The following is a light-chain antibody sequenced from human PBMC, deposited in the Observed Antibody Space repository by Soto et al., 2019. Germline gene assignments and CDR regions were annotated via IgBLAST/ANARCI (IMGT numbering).Light chain of an antibody. CDR2: GTS. CDR3: QQYRTSPYT. Sequence: EIVLTQSPVTLSLSPGERATLSCRASQSVSNSYFAWYQQKPGQAPRLLIYGTSNTATGIPARFSGSRSGTDFTLTISSLEPEDFAVYYCQQYRTSPYTFGQGTKVDIK. J-gene: IGKJ2*01. CDR1: QSVSNSY. V-gene: IGKV3-20*01.